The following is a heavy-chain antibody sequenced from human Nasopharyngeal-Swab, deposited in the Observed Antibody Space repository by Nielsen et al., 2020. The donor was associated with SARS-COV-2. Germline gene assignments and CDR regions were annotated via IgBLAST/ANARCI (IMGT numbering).Heavy chain of an antibody. CDR1: GGTFSSYA. J-gene: IGHJ4*02. D-gene: IGHD3-10*01. Sequence: SVKVSCKASGGTFSSYAISWVRQAPGQGLEWMGGIIPIFGTANYAQKFQGRVTITADESTSTAYMELSSLRSEDTAVYYCARGGTRFGESSYFDYWGQGTLVTVSP. CDR2: IIPIFGTA. CDR3: ARGGTRFGESSYFDY. V-gene: IGHV1-69*13.